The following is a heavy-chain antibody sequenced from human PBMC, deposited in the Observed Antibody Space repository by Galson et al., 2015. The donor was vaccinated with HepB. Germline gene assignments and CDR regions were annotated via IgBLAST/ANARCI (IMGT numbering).Heavy chain of an antibody. V-gene: IGHV1-2*06. CDR3: ARGRDDFYYMDV. Sequence: SVKVSCKASGYTFTRYFIHWVRQAPGQGLEWMGRINPNSGGTSSAQTFQGRVTMTTDTSISTAYMGLSGLRSDDTAVYFCARGRDDFYYMDVWGKGTTVTVSS. CDR2: INPNSGGT. D-gene: IGHD2-21*02. CDR1: GYTFTRYF. J-gene: IGHJ6*03.